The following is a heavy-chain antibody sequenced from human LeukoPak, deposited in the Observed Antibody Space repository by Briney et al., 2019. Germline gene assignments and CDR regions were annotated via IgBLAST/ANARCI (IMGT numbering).Heavy chain of an antibody. CDR1: GYSFTGYY. Sequence: GASVKVSCKASGYSFTGYYMHWVRQAPGQGLEWMGRINPNSGGTNYAQKFQGRVTMTRDTSISTAYMELSSLRSDDTAVDYCARALSMTMVVTRDALDIWGQGTMVTVSS. J-gene: IGHJ3*02. D-gene: IGHD4-23*01. CDR2: INPNSGGT. V-gene: IGHV1-2*06. CDR3: ARALSMTMVVTRDALDI.